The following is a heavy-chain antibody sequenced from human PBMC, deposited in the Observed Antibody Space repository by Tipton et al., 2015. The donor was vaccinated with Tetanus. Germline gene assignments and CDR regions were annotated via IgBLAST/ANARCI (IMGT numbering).Heavy chain of an antibody. CDR3: ARGGCSSSSCYGVNYGLDV. CDR1: GFTSESHY. D-gene: IGHD2-2*01. V-gene: IGHV3-74*01. CDR2: INPEGRRT. Sequence: SLRLSCAASGFTSESHYMHWVRQTPGKGPLWISRINPEGRRTNYADSVKGRFTISRDNAKNTVYLQMNSLRAEDTAVYYCARGGCSSSSCYGVNYGLDVWGQGTTVSVSS. J-gene: IGHJ6*02.